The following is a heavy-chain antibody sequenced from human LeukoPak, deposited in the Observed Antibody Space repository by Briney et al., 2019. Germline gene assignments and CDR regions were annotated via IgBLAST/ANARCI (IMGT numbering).Heavy chain of an antibody. D-gene: IGHD3-16*01. CDR1: GGTFSRFA. CDR3: ARSRLPYYYYMDV. J-gene: IGHJ6*03. V-gene: IGHV1-69*05. CDR2: IIPFFGTA. Sequence: SVKVSCKASGGTFSRFAISWLRQAPGQGLEWMGGIIPFFGTANYAQRFQGRVTITTDESTSTAYMELSSLRSEDTAVYYCARSRLPYYYYMDVWGKGTTVTVSS.